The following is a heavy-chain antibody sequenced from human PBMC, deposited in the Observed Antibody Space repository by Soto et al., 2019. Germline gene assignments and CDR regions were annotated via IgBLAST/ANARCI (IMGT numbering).Heavy chain of an antibody. CDR2: INSDGSST. CDR3: ARVGRYFDWLSSDY. Sequence: PGGSLRLSCAASGFTFSSYWMHWVRQAPWKGLVWVSRINSDGSSTSYADSVKGRFTISRDNAKNTLYLQMNSLRAEDTAVYYCARVGRYFDWLSSDYWGQGTLVTVSS. CDR1: GFTFSSYW. J-gene: IGHJ4*02. V-gene: IGHV3-74*01. D-gene: IGHD3-9*01.